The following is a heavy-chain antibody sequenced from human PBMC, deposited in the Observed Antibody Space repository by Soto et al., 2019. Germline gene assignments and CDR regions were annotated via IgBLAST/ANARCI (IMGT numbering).Heavy chain of an antibody. D-gene: IGHD4-4*01. V-gene: IGHV1-18*01. J-gene: IGHJ6*03. CDR2: ISGYNGNT. CDR1: GYTFRSYG. Sequence: QVQLVQSGTEVKKPGASVKVSCKASGYTFRSYGISWVRQAPGQGLEWMGWISGYNGNTHYSQKFQGKVTMTTDTSTSTAYMELRNLGSDDTAVYYCAKAVSNYAGRFSYYYMDVWGTGTMVTVSS. CDR3: AKAVSNYAGRFSYYYMDV.